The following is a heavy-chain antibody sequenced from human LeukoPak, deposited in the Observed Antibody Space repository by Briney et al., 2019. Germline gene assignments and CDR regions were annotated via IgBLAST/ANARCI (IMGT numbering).Heavy chain of an antibody. Sequence: GGSLRLSCEGTGFSFGIYWMSWVRQAPGKGLEWVANINEDGSEKYYVDSVKGRFTISRDNGKNALYLQMKSLRAEDTAVYYCARLSAMLRGPEPIYYFDYWGQGTLVTVSS. D-gene: IGHD3-10*01. CDR2: INEDGSEK. V-gene: IGHV3-7*01. J-gene: IGHJ4*01. CDR3: ARLSAMLRGPEPIYYFDY. CDR1: GFSFGIYW.